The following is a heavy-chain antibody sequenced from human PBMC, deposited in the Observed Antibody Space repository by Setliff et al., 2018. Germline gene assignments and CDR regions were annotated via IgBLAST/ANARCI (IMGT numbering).Heavy chain of an antibody. CDR1: GITFSTYS. D-gene: IGHD3-22*01. V-gene: IGHV3-48*01. Sequence: GGSLRLSCAASGITFSTYSMNWVRQAPGKGLEWVSYISSRSDIIYYADSVKGRFTISRDNAKNSLYLQVDSLRAEDTAVYYCATNPRKGRSGGYYYDDPYYYYMDVWGKGTTVTVSS. CDR2: ISSRSDII. J-gene: IGHJ6*03. CDR3: ATNPRKGRSGGYYYDDPYYYYMDV.